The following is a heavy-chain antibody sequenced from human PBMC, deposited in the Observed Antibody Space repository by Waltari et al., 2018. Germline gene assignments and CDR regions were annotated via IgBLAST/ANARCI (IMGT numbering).Heavy chain of an antibody. J-gene: IGHJ4*02. CDR1: GGSNSSYY. CDR2: IYYSGST. CDR3: ASLGTTTVPPDY. V-gene: IGHV4-59*01. Sequence: QVQLQESGPGLVKPSETLSLTCSVSGGSNSSYYWSWIRQPPGKGLEWIGYIYYSGSTNYNPTLKSRGSISVNTSKNQCSLELSSVTAADTAVYYCASLGTTTVPPDYWGQGTLVTVSS. D-gene: IGHD4-17*01.